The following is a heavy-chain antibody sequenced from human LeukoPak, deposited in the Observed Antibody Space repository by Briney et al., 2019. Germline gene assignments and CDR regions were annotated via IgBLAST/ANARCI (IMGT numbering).Heavy chain of an antibody. CDR1: GFTFSSYA. D-gene: IGHD1-20*01. Sequence: GRSLRLSCAASGFTFSSYAMHWVRQAPGKGLEWVAVISYDGSNKYYADSVKGRFTISRDNSKNTLYLQMNSLRAEDTAVYYCARDKYNWNDLATDYWGQGTLVTVSS. CDR3: ARDKYNWNDLATDY. CDR2: ISYDGSNK. J-gene: IGHJ4*02. V-gene: IGHV3-30*04.